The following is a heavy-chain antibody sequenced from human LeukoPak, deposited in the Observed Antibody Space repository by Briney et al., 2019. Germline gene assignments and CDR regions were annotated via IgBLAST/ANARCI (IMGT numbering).Heavy chain of an antibody. Sequence: ASVKVSCKTSGGTFNNSAISWVRQAPGQGLEWLGGIMPLFGTAGYAQKFQGRVTITKDESTRTVYLELTSLTSDDTAVYYCARAVYGDYGSGWFDPWCQGTHVSVSS. CDR2: IMPLFGTA. CDR3: ARAVYGDYGSGWFDP. D-gene: IGHD4-17*01. J-gene: IGHJ5*02. V-gene: IGHV1-69*05. CDR1: GGTFNNSA.